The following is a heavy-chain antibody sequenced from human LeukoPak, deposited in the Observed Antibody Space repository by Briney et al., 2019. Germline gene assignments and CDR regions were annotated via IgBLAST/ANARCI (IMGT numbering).Heavy chain of an antibody. CDR2: INHSGST. CDR3: ARNFRGADY. D-gene: IGHD3-16*01. CDR1: GGSFSGYY. J-gene: IGHJ4*02. V-gene: IGHV4-34*01. Sequence: KPSETLSLTCAVYGGSFSGYYWSWIRQPPGKGLEWIGEINHSGSTNYNPSLKSRVTISVDTSKNQFSLKLSSVTAADTAVYYCARNFRGADYWGQGTLVTVSS.